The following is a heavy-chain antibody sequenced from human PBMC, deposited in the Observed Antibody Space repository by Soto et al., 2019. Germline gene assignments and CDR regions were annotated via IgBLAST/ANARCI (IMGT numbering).Heavy chain of an antibody. Sequence: SETLSLTCAVYGGSFSGYYWSWIRQPPGKGLEWIGEINHSGSTNYNPSLKSRVTISVDTSKNQFSLKLSSVTAADTAVYYCARGIQLWPRPNWFDPWGQGTLVTVSS. CDR3: ARGIQLWPRPNWFDP. CDR2: INHSGST. V-gene: IGHV4-34*01. CDR1: GGSFSGYY. J-gene: IGHJ5*02. D-gene: IGHD5-18*01.